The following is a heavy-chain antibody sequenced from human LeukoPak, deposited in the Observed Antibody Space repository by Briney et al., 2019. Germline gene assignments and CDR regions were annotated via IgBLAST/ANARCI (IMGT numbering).Heavy chain of an antibody. Sequence: GGSLRLSCAASGFTFSSYSMNWVRQAPGKGLEWVSSISSSSSYIYYADSVKGRFTISRDNAKNSLYLQMNSLRAEDTAVYYCARASGYSYGFDYWGQGTLVTVSS. CDR3: ARASGYSYGFDY. D-gene: IGHD5-18*01. CDR1: GFTFSSYS. CDR2: ISSSSSYI. V-gene: IGHV3-21*01. J-gene: IGHJ4*02.